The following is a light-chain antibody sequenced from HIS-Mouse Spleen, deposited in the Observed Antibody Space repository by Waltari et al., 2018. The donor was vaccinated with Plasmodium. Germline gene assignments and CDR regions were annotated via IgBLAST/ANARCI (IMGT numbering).Light chain of an antibody. Sequence: SYALTQPPSVSVSPGHTASITCSGDKLGDKYACWSQQKPGQSPVLVIYQDSKRPSGIPERFSGSNSGNTATLTISGTQAMDEADYYCQAWDSSTVVFGGGTKLTVL. CDR2: QDS. CDR1: KLGDKY. CDR3: QAWDSSTVV. V-gene: IGLV3-1*01. J-gene: IGLJ2*01.